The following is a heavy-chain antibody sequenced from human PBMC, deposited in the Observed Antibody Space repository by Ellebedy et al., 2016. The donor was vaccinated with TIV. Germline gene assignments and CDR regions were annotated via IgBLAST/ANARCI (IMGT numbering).Heavy chain of an antibody. J-gene: IGHJ5*02. CDR1: GYTFTGYY. D-gene: IGHD3-10*01. V-gene: IGHV1-2*04. CDR2: INSNSGGT. CDR3: ARAPSIVYGSGSYRFAP. Sequence: AASVKVSCKASGYTFTGYYIHWVRQAPGQGLEWMGWINSNSGGTKYIQKFQGWVTMTRDTSISTAYMELSSLKFDDTAVYYCARAPSIVYGSGSYRFAPWGQGTLVTVSS.